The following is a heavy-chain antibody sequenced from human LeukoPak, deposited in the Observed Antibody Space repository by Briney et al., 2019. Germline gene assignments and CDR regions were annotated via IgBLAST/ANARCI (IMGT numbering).Heavy chain of an antibody. Sequence: GGSLTLSCAASGFTFTGYAMNWVRQAPGKGLEWVSGISAGGGGTYDADSAKGRFTMSRDNSKNMVYLEIHSLRADDTAVYYCTKLSGVAAAFDIWGQGTMVTVSS. CDR1: GFTFTGYA. CDR3: TKLSGVAAAFDI. D-gene: IGHD2-8*01. J-gene: IGHJ3*02. V-gene: IGHV3-23*01. CDR2: ISAGGGGT.